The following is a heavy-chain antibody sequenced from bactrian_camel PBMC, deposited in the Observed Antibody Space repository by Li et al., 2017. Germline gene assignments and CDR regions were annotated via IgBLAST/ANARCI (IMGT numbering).Heavy chain of an antibody. CDR1: GITKGTNC. Sequence: VQLVESGGGSVQAGGSLRLSCEVSGITKGTNCIGWFRQAPGKEREGVAAIMILGATTYYADAEKGRFTISRDNAKNTINLELNSLKIEDTAMYYCTRDRGLAVPAGSFDYWAQGTQVTVS. J-gene: IGHJ6*01. V-gene: IGHV3S1*01. D-gene: IGHD6*01. CDR2: IMILGATT. CDR3: TRDRGLAVPAGSFDY.